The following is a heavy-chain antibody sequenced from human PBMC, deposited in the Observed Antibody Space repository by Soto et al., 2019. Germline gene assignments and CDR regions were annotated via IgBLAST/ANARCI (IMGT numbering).Heavy chain of an antibody. CDR2: IKQDESEK. CDR1: GLTFTDYW. J-gene: IGHJ4*02. CDR3: ASDRFRGTYYLRGVTYFFEE. V-gene: IGHV3-7*03. D-gene: IGHD1-26*01. Sequence: SLRLSRVTYGLTFTDYWMSWVRQAPGKGLEWVANIKQDESEKNYLDSVKGRFTISRDNAKNSLYLQMNSLRAEDTAVYYCASDRFRGTYYLRGVTYFFEEWGQGAPVTVSS.